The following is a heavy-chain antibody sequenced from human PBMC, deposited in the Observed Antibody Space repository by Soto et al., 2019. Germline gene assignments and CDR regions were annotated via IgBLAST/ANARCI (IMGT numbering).Heavy chain of an antibody. V-gene: IGHV4-59*08. D-gene: IGHD2-21*02. CDR2: INYSGST. J-gene: IGHJ5*02. CDR3: ARRPSDLWFDP. CDR1: GGSISTYY. Sequence: SETLSLTCTVSGGSISTYYWSWIRQPPGKGLEWIGYINYSGSTNYNPSLKSRVTISVDTSKNQFSLKLSSVTAADTAVYYCARRPSDLWFDPWGQGTLVTVSS.